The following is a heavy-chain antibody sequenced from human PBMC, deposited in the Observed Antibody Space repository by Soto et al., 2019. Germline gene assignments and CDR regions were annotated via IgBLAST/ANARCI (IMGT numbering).Heavy chain of an antibody. CDR2: TYYNGSA. V-gene: IGHV4-59*01. D-gene: IGHD3-16*01. Sequence: VQLQESGPGLVKPSETLSLTCTVSGASLSLLYWSWVRRSPGGGLEGIGDTYYNGSATYTPSFGRRVTIAIDPSKIQFSLRLTSVTAADTAVYYCAREGGELWINIFYDSGMDVWGQGNTLTVSS. CDR3: AREGGELWINIFYDSGMDV. CDR1: GASLSLLY. J-gene: IGHJ6*02.